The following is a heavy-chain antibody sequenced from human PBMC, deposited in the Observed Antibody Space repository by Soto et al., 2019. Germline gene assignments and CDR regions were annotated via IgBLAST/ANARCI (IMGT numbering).Heavy chain of an antibody. D-gene: IGHD1-7*01. CDR2: ISSNGGTT. J-gene: IGHJ4*02. Sequence: EVQLAESGGGMVQPGGSLRRSCVASGFTFSSYDMHWVRQAPGKGLEYVSAISSNGGTTYYGNSVKGRFTISRDNSKNTLYLQMGSLRAEDMAVYYCVRRVSGNYDYWGQGNLVTVSS. CDR3: VRRVSGNYDY. V-gene: IGHV3-64*01. CDR1: GFTFSSYD.